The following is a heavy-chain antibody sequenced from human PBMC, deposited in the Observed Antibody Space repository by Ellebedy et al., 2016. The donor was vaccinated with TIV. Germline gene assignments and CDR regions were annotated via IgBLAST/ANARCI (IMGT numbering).Heavy chain of an antibody. D-gene: IGHD3-10*01. V-gene: IGHV1-2*02. J-gene: IGHJ5*02. Sequence: ASVKVSCKASGYTFTGYYMHWVRQAPGQGLEWMGWINPNSGGTNYAQKFQGRVTMTRDTSISTAYMELSRLRSDDTAVYYCARDRWFGEKRVDWFDPWGQGTLVTVSS. CDR1: GYTFTGYY. CDR2: INPNSGGT. CDR3: ARDRWFGEKRVDWFDP.